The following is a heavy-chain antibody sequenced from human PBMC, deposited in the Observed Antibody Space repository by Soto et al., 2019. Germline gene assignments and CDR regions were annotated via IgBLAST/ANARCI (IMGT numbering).Heavy chain of an antibody. D-gene: IGHD3-10*01. J-gene: IGHJ4*02. V-gene: IGHV1-8*01. Sequence: QVQLVQSGAEVKKPGASVKVSCKASGYTFTSYDINWVRQATGQGLEWMGWMNPNSGNTGYAQKFQGRVTMTRNTAISTAYMELSSLRSEDTAVYYCARGRRYYGSGSYSFDYWGQGTLVTVSS. CDR3: ARGRRYYGSGSYSFDY. CDR1: GYTFTSYD. CDR2: MNPNSGNT.